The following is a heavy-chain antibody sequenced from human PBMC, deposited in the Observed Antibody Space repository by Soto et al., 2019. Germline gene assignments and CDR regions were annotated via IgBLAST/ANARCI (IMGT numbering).Heavy chain of an antibody. CDR2: ISYDGSNK. V-gene: IGHV3-30*18. CDR3: AKDRIRYDYVWGSSHDY. CDR1: GFTFSSYG. J-gene: IGHJ4*02. D-gene: IGHD3-16*01. Sequence: GGSLRLSCAASGFTFSSYGMHWVRQAPGKGLEWVAVISYDGSNKYYADSVKGRFTISRDNSKNTLYLQMNSLRAEDTAVYYCAKDRIRYDYVWGSSHDYWGQGTLVTVSS.